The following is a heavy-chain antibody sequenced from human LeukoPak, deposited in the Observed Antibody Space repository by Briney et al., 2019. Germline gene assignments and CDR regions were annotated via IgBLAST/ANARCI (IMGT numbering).Heavy chain of an antibody. D-gene: IGHD3-22*01. CDR1: GFTLSNHW. CDR3: AREYISGPKQTDAFDI. CDR2: ISGDEIWT. Sequence: GGYLRLSCAASGFTLSNHWMHWVRQAPGKGLVWVSRISGDEIWTSYADSVKGRFLISRDNAKDTLYLQMNSLRTEDTAVYYCAREYISGPKQTDAFDIWGQGTMVTVSS. J-gene: IGHJ3*02. V-gene: IGHV3-74*01.